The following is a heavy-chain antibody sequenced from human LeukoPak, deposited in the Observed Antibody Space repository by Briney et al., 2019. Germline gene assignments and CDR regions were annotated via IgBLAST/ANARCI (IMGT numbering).Heavy chain of an antibody. Sequence: PSETLSLTCAVYGGSFSGYYWGWIRQPPGKGLEWIGSVSHSGSTYYNPSLKSRVTISVDTSKNQFSLKLSSVTAADTAVYYCARVSYYYDSSGLGGYFDYWGQGTLVTVSS. CDR2: VSHSGST. V-gene: IGHV4-34*01. CDR3: ARVSYYYDSSGLGGYFDY. D-gene: IGHD3-22*01. CDR1: GGSFSGYY. J-gene: IGHJ4*02.